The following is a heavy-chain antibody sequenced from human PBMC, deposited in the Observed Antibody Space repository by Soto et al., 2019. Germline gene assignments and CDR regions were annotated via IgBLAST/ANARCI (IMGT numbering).Heavy chain of an antibody. V-gene: IGHV1-18*01. D-gene: IGHD1-1*01. CDR1: GYTFTSYG. CDR3: ARALLAPRPLAY. Sequence: ASVKVSCKTSGYTFTSYGISWVRQAPGQGLEWMGWISAYNGNTNYAQKLQGRVTMTTDTSTSTAYMELRSLRSDDTAVYYCARALLAPRPLAYWGQGTLVTVSS. CDR2: ISAYNGNT. J-gene: IGHJ4*02.